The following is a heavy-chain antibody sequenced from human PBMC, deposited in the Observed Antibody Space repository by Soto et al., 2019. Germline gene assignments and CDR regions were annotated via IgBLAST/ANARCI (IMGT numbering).Heavy chain of an antibody. Sequence: VASVKVSCKSSGYAFTGYYIHWVRQAPGQGLEWMGWINPNSGDTNYAQEFQGRVTMTRDTSFSTAYMELSSLRSDDTAVYYCATRYSYVHFWGQGTLVTVSS. D-gene: IGHD5-18*01. CDR3: ATRYSYVHF. J-gene: IGHJ4*02. V-gene: IGHV1-2*02. CDR1: GYAFTGYY. CDR2: INPNSGDT.